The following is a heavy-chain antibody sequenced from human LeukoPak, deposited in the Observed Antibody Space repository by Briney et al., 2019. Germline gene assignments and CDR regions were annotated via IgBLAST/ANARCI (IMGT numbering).Heavy chain of an antibody. Sequence: SQTLSLTCVVSGDRVSSKIGAGNWIRQSPSRGLEGLGRTYYRPKLYNDYAESMEGSMTISQDTSKNKCSLHLNSVTPDDTAVYYCARDFGTADWHTFDYWGQGTLVTVSS. CDR2: TYYRPKLYN. CDR3: ARDFGTADWHTFDY. J-gene: IGHJ4*02. CDR1: GDRVSSKIGA. V-gene: IGHV6-1*01. D-gene: IGHD3-9*01.